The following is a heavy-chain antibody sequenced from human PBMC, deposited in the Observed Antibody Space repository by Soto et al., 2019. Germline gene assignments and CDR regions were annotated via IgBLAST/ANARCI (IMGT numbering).Heavy chain of an antibody. J-gene: IGHJ4*02. CDR2: IYYNGNT. CDR1: GGSISRSPYY. CDR3: ARHGPLTNNWNQLNC. D-gene: IGHD1-1*01. V-gene: IGHV4-39*01. Sequence: QLQLQESGPGLVKPSETLSLTCTVSGGSISRSPYYWAWIRQPPGKGLQWIGNIYYNGNTFYNPSLKSRVTISIDTSKSQFFLGLSSVTASDTAVYYCARHGPLTNNWNQLNCWGQGTLVTVSS.